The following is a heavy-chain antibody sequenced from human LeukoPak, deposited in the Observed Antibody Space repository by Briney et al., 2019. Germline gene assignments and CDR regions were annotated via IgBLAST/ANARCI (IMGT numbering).Heavy chain of an antibody. D-gene: IGHD1-1*01. J-gene: IGHJ2*01. CDR2: IKSKTDGGTT. CDR3: TTETNWYFDL. V-gene: IGHV3-15*01. CDR1: GFTFTNAW. Sequence: GGSLRLSCAASGFTFTNAWMSWVRQAPGKGLEWIGRIKSKTDGGTTDYAAPVKGRFTISRDDSENTLYLQMNGLKTEDTAVYFCTTETNWYFDLWGRGTLVTVSS.